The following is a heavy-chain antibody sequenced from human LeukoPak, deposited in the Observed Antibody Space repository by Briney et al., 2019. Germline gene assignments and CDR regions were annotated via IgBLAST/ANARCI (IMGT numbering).Heavy chain of an antibody. D-gene: IGHD4-17*01. CDR3: AKGIYGDFQYYYYYGMDV. CDR1: GFTFSRYA. J-gene: IGHJ6*02. Sequence: GGSLRLSCAASGFTFSRYAMSWVRQAPGKGLEWVSAISGSGGSTYYADSVKGRFTISRDNSKNTLYLQMNSLRAEDTAVYYCAKGIYGDFQYYYYYGMDVWGQGTTATVSS. V-gene: IGHV3-23*01. CDR2: ISGSGGST.